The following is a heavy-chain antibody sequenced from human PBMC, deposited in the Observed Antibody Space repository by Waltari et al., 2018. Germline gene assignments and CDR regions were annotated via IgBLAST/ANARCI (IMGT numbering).Heavy chain of an antibody. Sequence: EVQLLESGGGLVQPGGSLRLSCAASGFTFSSYAMRWVRQAPGTGLEWVSAISGSGGSTYYADSVKGRFTISRDNSKNTLYLQMNSLRAEDTAVYYCAKEPRIAAAGTRARWFDPWGQGTLVTVSS. CDR1: GFTFSSYA. CDR2: ISGSGGST. V-gene: IGHV3-23*01. D-gene: IGHD6-13*01. CDR3: AKEPRIAAAGTRARWFDP. J-gene: IGHJ5*02.